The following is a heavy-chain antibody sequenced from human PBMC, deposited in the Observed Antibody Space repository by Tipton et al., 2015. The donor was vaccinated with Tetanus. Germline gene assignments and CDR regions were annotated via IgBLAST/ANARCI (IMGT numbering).Heavy chain of an antibody. CDR1: GGSISSGGYY. Sequence: TLSLTCTVSGGSISSGGYYWSWIRQHPGKGLEWIGYIYYSGSTYYNPSLKSRVTISVDTSKNQFSLKLSSVTAADTAVYYCAREDGGAYYDSSGYYYFYYGMDVWGQGTTVTVSS. J-gene: IGHJ6*02. V-gene: IGHV4-31*03. D-gene: IGHD3-22*01. CDR3: AREDGGAYYDSSGYYYFYYGMDV. CDR2: IYYSGST.